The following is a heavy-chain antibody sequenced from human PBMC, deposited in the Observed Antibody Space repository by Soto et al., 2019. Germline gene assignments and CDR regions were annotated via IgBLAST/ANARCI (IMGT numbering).Heavy chain of an antibody. CDR1: GGSISSYY. J-gene: IGHJ4*02. D-gene: IGHD3-10*01. CDR2: IYYSGST. V-gene: IGHV4-59*08. Sequence: PSETLSLTCTVSGGSISSYYWSWIRQPPGKGLEWIGYIYYSGSTNYNPSLKSRVTISVDTSKNQFSLKLSSVTAADTAVYYCARQDDGSWGYFDYWGQGTLVTVSS. CDR3: ARQDDGSWGYFDY.